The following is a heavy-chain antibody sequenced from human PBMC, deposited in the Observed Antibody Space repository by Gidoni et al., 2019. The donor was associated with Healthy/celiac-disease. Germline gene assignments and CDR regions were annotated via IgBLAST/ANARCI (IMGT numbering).Heavy chain of an antibody. CDR3: ARRIVAYYDSSGYYSGFDY. V-gene: IGHV1-3*01. J-gene: IGHJ4*02. CDR2: INAGNGNT. D-gene: IGHD3-22*01. Sequence: QVQLVQSGAEVKQPGASVKVSCKASGYTLTSYAMHWVRQAPGQRLEWMGWINAGNGNTKYSQKFQGRVTITRDTSASTAYMELSSLRSEDTAVYYCARRIVAYYDSSGYYSGFDYWGQGTLVTVSS. CDR1: GYTLTSYA.